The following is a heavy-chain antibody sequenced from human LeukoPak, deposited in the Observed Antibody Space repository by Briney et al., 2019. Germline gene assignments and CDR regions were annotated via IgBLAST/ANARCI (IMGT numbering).Heavy chain of an antibody. CDR3: ARDFDDFWSGYRINWFDP. Sequence: ASVKGSCKASGYTFTSYGISWVRQAPGQGLEWMGWISAYNGNTKYAQKLQGRVTMTTDTSTSTAYMELRSLRSDDTAVYYCARDFDDFWSGYRINWFDPWGQGTLVTVSS. CDR1: GYTFTSYG. V-gene: IGHV1-18*01. D-gene: IGHD3-3*01. CDR2: ISAYNGNT. J-gene: IGHJ5*02.